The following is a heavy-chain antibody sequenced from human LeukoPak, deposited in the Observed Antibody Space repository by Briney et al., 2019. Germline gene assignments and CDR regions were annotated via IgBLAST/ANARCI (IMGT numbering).Heavy chain of an antibody. D-gene: IGHD1-26*01. CDR3: AKQSVATTPFDY. CDR2: IYYSGST. Sequence: SETLSPTCSVSGGSISGNYWSWIRQPPGKGLEWIGYIYYSGSTSYNPSLKSRVTMSVDASKNQFSLNLISVTAADTAVYYCAKQSVATTPFDYWGQGTLVTVSS. CDR1: GGSISGNY. J-gene: IGHJ4*02. V-gene: IGHV4-59*08.